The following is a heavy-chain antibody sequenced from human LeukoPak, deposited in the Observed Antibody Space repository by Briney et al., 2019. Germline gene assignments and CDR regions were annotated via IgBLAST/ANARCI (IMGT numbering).Heavy chain of an antibody. CDR2: ISHSGST. D-gene: IGHD3-3*02. J-gene: IGHJ4*02. CDR3: ARLRRSRLAEFDY. V-gene: IGHV4-38-2*02. Sequence: SETLSLTCTVSGYSISSGYYWGWIRQPPGKGLKWIGSISHSGSTYYNPSLKSRVAISVDTSKNQFSLKLSSLTAADTAVYYCARLRRSRLAEFDYWGQGTLVTVSS. CDR1: GYSISSGYY.